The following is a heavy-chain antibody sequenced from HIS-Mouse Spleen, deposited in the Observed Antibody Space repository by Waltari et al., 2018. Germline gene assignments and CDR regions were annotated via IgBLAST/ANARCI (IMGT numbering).Heavy chain of an antibody. V-gene: IGHV1-2*02. CDR3: ARGTGTDAFDI. CDR2: INPNSGGT. CDR1: GYTFTGYY. Sequence: QVQLVQSGAEVKKPGASVKVSCKDSGYTFTGYYMHWVRQAPGQGLEWMGWINPNSGGTNYPQKFQGRVTMTRDTSISTAYMELSRLRSDDTAVYYCARGTGTDAFDIWGQGTMVTVSS. J-gene: IGHJ3*02. D-gene: IGHD1-1*01.